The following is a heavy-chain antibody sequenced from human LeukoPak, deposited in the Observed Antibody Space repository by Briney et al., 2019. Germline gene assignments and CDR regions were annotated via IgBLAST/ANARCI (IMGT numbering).Heavy chain of an antibody. CDR2: IYPGDSDT. CDR1: GYSFTSYW. D-gene: IGHD3-22*01. CDR3: ARQTRDSSGYYAYYYYMDV. V-gene: IGHV5-51*01. Sequence: GESLKISCKGSGYSFTSYWIGWVRQMPGKGLEWMGIIYPGDSDTRYSPSFQGQVTISADKSISTAYLQWSSLKALDTAMYYCARQTRDSSGYYAYYYYMDVWGKGTTVTVSS. J-gene: IGHJ6*03.